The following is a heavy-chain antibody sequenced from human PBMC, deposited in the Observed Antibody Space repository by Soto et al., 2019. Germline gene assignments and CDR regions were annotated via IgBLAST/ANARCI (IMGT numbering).Heavy chain of an antibody. CDR2: IYDSVST. V-gene: IGHV4-59*11. CDR1: GDSLKNHY. D-gene: IGHD2-15*01. J-gene: IGHJ4*02. Sequence: PSETLSLTCSVSGDSLKNHYWAWIRHPPGKGLEWVGYIYDSVSTNYNPTLKSRVSISVDTSKNQFSLKMYADTAADAGVYYCARGSSVPVDYFDFWGQGTVVTVSS. CDR3: ARGSSVPVDYFDF.